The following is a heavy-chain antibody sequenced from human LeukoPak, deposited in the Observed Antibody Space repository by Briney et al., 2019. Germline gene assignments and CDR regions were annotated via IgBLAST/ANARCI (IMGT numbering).Heavy chain of an antibody. CDR1: GYTFRNHG. V-gene: IGHV1-18*01. CDR3: ARGGSNYPDY. J-gene: IGHJ4*02. D-gene: IGHD1-26*01. CDR2: ISTHNGDT. Sequence: ASVKVSCKGSGYTFRNHGFTRVRQAPGQGLEWMGWISTHNGDTSYAQSLQDRVTMTIDTSTSTAYMELRSLRSDDTAVYYCARGGSNYPDYWGQGTLVIVSS.